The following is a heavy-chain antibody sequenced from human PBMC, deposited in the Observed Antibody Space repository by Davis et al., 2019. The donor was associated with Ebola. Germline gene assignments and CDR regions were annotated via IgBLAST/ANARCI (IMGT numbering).Heavy chain of an antibody. V-gene: IGHV6-1*01. CDR1: GDSVSINRGA. J-gene: IGHJ4*02. CDR3: ARGWLRTGFDY. D-gene: IGHD3/OR15-3a*01. Sequence: HSQTLSLTCAISGDSVSINRGAWNWIRQSPSRGLEWLGRTYYNSKWYNDYAMSVKGRITINPDTSKNQFSLHLNSVTPGDTAVYYCARGWLRTGFDYWGQGTLVTVSS. CDR2: TYYNSKWYN.